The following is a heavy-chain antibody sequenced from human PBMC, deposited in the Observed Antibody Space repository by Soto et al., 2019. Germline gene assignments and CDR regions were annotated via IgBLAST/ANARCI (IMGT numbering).Heavy chain of an antibody. D-gene: IGHD6-6*01. CDR3: ARSPVNIASIAAHDNWFDP. CDR2: IYTSGST. CDR1: GGSISSYY. Sequence: QVQLQESGPGLVKPSETLSLTCTVSGGSISSYYWSWIRQPAGKGLEWIGRIYTSGSTNYNPSLKSRVTMSVDTSKNQFSLKLSSVTAADTAVYYCARSPVNIASIAAHDNWFDPWGQGTLVTVSS. V-gene: IGHV4-4*07. J-gene: IGHJ5*02.